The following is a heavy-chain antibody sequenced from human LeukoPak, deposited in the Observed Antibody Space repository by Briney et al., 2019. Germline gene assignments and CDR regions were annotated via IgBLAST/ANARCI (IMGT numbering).Heavy chain of an antibody. CDR2: IYHSGST. D-gene: IGHD2-2*01. CDR3: AGASYQLPVGNWFDP. Sequence: PSETLSLTCAVSGYPISSGYYWGWIRQPPGKGLEWIGSIYHSGSTYYNPSLKSRVTISVDTSKNQFSLKLSSVTAADTAVYYCAGASYQLPVGNWFDPWGQGTLVTVSS. V-gene: IGHV4-38-2*01. J-gene: IGHJ5*02. CDR1: GYPISSGYY.